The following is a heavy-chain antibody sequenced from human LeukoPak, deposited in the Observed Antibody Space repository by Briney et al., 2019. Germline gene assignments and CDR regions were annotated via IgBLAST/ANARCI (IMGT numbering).Heavy chain of an antibody. D-gene: IGHD5-18*01. J-gene: IGHJ4*02. V-gene: IGHV1-18*01. CDR1: GYTFTSYG. CDR3: ARAQPDTAMVITDY. CDR2: ISAYNGNT. Sequence: GASVKVSCKASGYTFTSYGISWVRQAPGQGLEWMGWISAYNGNTNYAQKLQGRVTMTTDTSTSTAYMELRSLRSDDTAVYYCARAQPDTAMVITDYWGQGTLVTVSS.